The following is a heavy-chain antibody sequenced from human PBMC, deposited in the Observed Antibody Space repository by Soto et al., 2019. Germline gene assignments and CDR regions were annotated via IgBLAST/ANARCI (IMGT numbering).Heavy chain of an antibody. D-gene: IGHD6-13*01. J-gene: IGHJ3*02. V-gene: IGHV4-59*01. Sequence: SETLSLTCNISGGSISTYYWTWVRQSPGKGLEWIGYVSYLGDTNHNPSLKSRVTISVDTPKNQFSLNLGSVTAADTAMYYCASAGAGRAPISIWGPGTMVTVSS. CDR3: ASAGAGRAPISI. CDR1: GGSISTYY. CDR2: VSYLGDT.